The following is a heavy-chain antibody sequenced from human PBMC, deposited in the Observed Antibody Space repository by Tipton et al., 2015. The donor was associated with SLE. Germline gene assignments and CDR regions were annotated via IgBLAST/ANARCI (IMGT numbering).Heavy chain of an antibody. J-gene: IGHJ4*02. CDR2: IYHTGTT. D-gene: IGHD1-26*01. Sequence: TLSLTCTVSGYSIGSGHYWAWIRQTPGKGLEWIGSIYHTGTTYYNPSLKSRITISVDTSKNQFSLKVNSVTAADTAIYYCARPTSRSGWGQGILVTVSS. CDR1: GYSIGSGHY. CDR3: ARPTSRSG. V-gene: IGHV4-38-2*02.